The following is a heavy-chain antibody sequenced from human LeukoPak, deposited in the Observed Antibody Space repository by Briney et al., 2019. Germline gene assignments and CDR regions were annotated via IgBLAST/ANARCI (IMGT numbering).Heavy chain of an antibody. CDR3: ARDGYDILTGYYTLLGAFDL. CDR2: INPNSGGT. D-gene: IGHD3-9*01. V-gene: IGHV1-2*02. J-gene: IGHJ3*01. Sequence: ASVKVSCKASGYTFTGYYMHWVRQAPGQGLEWMGWINPNSGGTNYAQKFQGRVTITADESTSTAYMELSSLRSEDTAVYYCARDGYDILTGYYTLLGAFDLWGQGTMVTVSS. CDR1: GYTFTGYY.